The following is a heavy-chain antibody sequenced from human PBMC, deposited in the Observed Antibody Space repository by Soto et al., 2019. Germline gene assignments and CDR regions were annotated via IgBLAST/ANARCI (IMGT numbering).Heavy chain of an antibody. Sequence: SVKVSCKASGGTFSSYAISWVRQAPGQGLEWMGGIIPIFGTANYAQKFQGRVTITADKSTSTAYMELSSLRSEDTVVYYCARGVRGRVVVAADAFDIWGQGTMVTVSS. V-gene: IGHV1-69*06. CDR1: GGTFSSYA. D-gene: IGHD2-15*01. CDR3: ARGVRGRVVVAADAFDI. CDR2: IIPIFGTA. J-gene: IGHJ3*02.